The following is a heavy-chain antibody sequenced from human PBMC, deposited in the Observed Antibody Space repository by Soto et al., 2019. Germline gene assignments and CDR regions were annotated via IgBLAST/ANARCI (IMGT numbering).Heavy chain of an antibody. Sequence: SETLSLTCTVCGGSISSGGYYWSWIRQHPEKGLEWIGYIYYSGSTSYNPSLKSRVTISVDTSKNQFSLRLNSVTAADTAVYFCARDRGYADAFDIWGQGTMVTVS. CDR2: IYYSGST. CDR3: ARDRGYADAFDI. CDR1: GGSISSGGYY. J-gene: IGHJ3*02. V-gene: IGHV4-31*03. D-gene: IGHD5-12*01.